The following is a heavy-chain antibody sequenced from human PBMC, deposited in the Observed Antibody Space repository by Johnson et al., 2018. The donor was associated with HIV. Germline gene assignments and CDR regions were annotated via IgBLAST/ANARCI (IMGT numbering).Heavy chain of an antibody. CDR2: IGTAGDT. CDR3: ARGVGGAGDDAFDI. V-gene: IGHV3-13*01. Sequence: VQLVESGGGVVQPGGSLRLSCAASGFTFSSYDMHWVRQATGKGLEWVSAIGTAGDTYYPGSVKGRFTISRENAKNSLYMQMNSLRAEDTALYYCARGVGGAGDDAFDIWGQGTMVTVSS. D-gene: IGHD6-19*01. CDR1: GFTFSSYD. J-gene: IGHJ3*02.